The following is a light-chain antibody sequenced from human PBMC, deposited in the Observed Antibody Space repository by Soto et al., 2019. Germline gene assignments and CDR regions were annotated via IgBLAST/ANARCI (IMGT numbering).Light chain of an antibody. CDR2: DDN. CDR3: GSWDSSLSAYV. V-gene: IGLV1-51*01. Sequence: QSVLTQPPSVSAAPGQKVTISCSGSSSTIGGNSVSWHQQLPGTAPKLLIYDDNKRPSGIPDRFSGSKSGTSATLGITGFQTGDEADYYCGSWDSSLSAYVFGTGTKVTVL. J-gene: IGLJ1*01. CDR1: SSTIGGNS.